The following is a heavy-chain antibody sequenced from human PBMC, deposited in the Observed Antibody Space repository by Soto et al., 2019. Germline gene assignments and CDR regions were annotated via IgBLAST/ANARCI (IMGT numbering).Heavy chain of an antibody. CDR2: ISGYNGDT. D-gene: IGHD5-18*01. CDR3: ARENVLSYVDTAMVYYFDY. CDR1: GYTFNTYS. Sequence: QVQLVQSGAEVKKPGASVKVSCKASGYTFNTYSISWVRQAPGQGLEWMGWISGYNGDTHYAQKFQGRVTMTTDTSTSPAYMELRSLRCDDTAMYYCARENVLSYVDTAMVYYFDYWGQGTLVTVSS. V-gene: IGHV1-18*01. J-gene: IGHJ4*02.